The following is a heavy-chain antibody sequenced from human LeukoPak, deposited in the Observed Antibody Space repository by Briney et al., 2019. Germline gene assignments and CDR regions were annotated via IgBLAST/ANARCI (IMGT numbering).Heavy chain of an antibody. CDR1: GYTFTNYG. CDR3: ARDRSDGFDI. Sequence: ASVKVSCKASGYTFTNYGITWVRQAPGQGLEWMGWIKTNTVNPMYAQGFTGRFVFSLDTSVSAAYLQISSLKTEDTAIYYCARDRSDGFDIWGQGTLVTVSS. J-gene: IGHJ3*02. V-gene: IGHV7-4-1*02. CDR2: IKTNTVNP.